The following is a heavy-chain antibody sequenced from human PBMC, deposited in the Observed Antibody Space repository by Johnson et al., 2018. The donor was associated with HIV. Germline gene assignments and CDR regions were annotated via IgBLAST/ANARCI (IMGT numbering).Heavy chain of an antibody. J-gene: IGHJ3*02. CDR2: IYTGGST. CDR1: GFTVSNKY. V-gene: IGHV3-66*01. D-gene: IGHD6-13*01. CDR3: AKSISSSADDAFDI. Sequence: VQLVESGGGVVQPGGSLRLSCAASGFTVSNKYMSWVRQAPGKGLEWVSVIYTGGSTYYADSVKGRFTISRDNSKNTVYLQMNSLRAEDTALYYCAKSISSSADDAFDIWGQGTMVTVSS.